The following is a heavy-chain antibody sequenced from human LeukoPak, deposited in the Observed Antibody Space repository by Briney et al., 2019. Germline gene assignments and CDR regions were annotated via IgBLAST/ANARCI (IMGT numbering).Heavy chain of an antibody. CDR2: IYYSGST. J-gene: IGHJ3*02. CDR3: ARQARRGAFDI. V-gene: IGHV4-31*03. Sequence: SETLSLTCTVSGGSISSGGYYWSWIRQHPGKGLEWIGYIYYSGSTYYNPSLKSRVTISVDTSKNQFSLKLSSVTAADTAVYYCARQARRGAFDIWGQGTMVTVSS. CDR1: GGSISSGGYY.